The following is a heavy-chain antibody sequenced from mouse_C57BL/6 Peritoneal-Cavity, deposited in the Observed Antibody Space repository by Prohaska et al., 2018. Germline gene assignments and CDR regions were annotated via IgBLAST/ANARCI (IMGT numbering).Heavy chain of an antibody. CDR1: GFTFSNYW. D-gene: IGHD1-1*01. V-gene: IGHV6-3*01. J-gene: IGHJ2*01. CDR3: TGEVVGPFDY. Sequence: EVKLEESGGGLVQPGGSMKLSCVASGFTFSNYWMHWVRQSPEKGLGWVAQIRLESDNYATHYSESGKGRFTISRDDSKSSVYLQMNNLRAEDTGIYYCTGEVVGPFDYWGQGTTLTVSS. CDR2: IRLESDNYAT.